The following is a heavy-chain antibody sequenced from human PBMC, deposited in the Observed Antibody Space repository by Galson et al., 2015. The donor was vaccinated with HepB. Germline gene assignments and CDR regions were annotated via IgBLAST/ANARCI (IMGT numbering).Heavy chain of an antibody. CDR2: MHPKSGKT. D-gene: IGHD2-15*01. Sequence: SVKVSCKASGYSFTDYYIHWVRQAPGQGLEWMGWMHPKSGKTKYAQKFQDRVTMTRDTSISTAYMELGSLTSDDTATYYYARVPHGDCSGGTCFSWGMDYWGQGTLVIVS. CDR1: GYSFTDYY. CDR3: ARVPHGDCSGGTCFSWGMDY. J-gene: IGHJ4*02. V-gene: IGHV1-2*02.